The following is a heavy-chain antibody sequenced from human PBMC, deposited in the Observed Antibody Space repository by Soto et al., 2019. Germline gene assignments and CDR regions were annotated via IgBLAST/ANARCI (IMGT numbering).Heavy chain of an antibody. Sequence: GGSLRLSCAASGFTLSSYAMHWVRQAPGKGLEWVAVISYDGSNKYYADSVKGRFTISRDTSKNTLYLQMNSLRAEDTAVYYCARVIGENSGWYDYWGQGTLVTVSS. CDR2: ISYDGSNK. D-gene: IGHD6-19*01. V-gene: IGHV3-30-3*01. J-gene: IGHJ4*02. CDR3: ARVIGENSGWYDY. CDR1: GFTLSSYA.